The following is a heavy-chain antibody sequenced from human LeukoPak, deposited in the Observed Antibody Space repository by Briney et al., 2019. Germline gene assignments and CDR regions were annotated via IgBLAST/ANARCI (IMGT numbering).Heavy chain of an antibody. Sequence: SETLSLTCTVSGGSISSCYWSWIRQPPGKGLEWIGYIYYSGSTNYKPSLKSRVTISVDTSKNQFSLKLSSLTAADTAVYYCARHRYSVAYYFDYWGQGTLVSVSS. V-gene: IGHV4-59*08. CDR1: GGSISSCY. D-gene: IGHD6-13*01. CDR3: ARHRYSVAYYFDY. J-gene: IGHJ4*02. CDR2: IYYSGST.